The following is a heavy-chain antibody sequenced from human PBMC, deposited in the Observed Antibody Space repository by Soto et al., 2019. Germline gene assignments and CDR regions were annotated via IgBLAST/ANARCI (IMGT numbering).Heavy chain of an antibody. J-gene: IGHJ6*03. CDR3: ARDSVVVAAAIGGDPPKHFYFMDV. Sequence: GGSLRLSCAASGFTFTNYWMSWVRQAPGKGLEWVANINQGGSEKNYVDSVKGRFTISRDSAKNSLDLQMNSLRVEDTAVYFCARDSVVVAAAIGGDPPKHFYFMDVWGKGTTVTVSS. CDR2: INQGGSEK. CDR1: GFTFTNYW. D-gene: IGHD2-15*01. V-gene: IGHV3-7*01.